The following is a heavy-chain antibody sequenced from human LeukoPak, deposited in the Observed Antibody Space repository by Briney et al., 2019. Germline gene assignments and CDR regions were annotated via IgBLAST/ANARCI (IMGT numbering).Heavy chain of an antibody. Sequence: PGGSLRLSCAASGFTFSSYGMHWVRQAPGKGLEWVAFIRYDGSNKYYADSVRGRFTISRDTSEDTLYLQMNRLRAEDTAIYYCARPHSSITMVRGVLGNWGQGTLVTVSS. CDR1: GFTFSSYG. CDR2: IRYDGSNK. J-gene: IGHJ4*02. V-gene: IGHV3-30*02. CDR3: ARPHSSITMVRGVLGN. D-gene: IGHD3-10*01.